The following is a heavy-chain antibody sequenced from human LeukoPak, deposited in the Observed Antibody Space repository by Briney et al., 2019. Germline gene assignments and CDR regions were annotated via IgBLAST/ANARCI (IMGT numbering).Heavy chain of an antibody. CDR1: GGSISSGPYY. V-gene: IGHV4-39*01. CDR3: ARRVGGLLPDRFDY. J-gene: IGHJ4*02. Sequence: SETLSLTCTVSGGSISSGPYYWDWPRQPPGKGLEWIGTIYYSGRTYYNPSLKSRVTISVDTSKSQFSLNLNSVTAADTAVYYCARRVGGLLPDRFDYWGQGTLVTVSS. CDR2: IYYSGRT. D-gene: IGHD1-26*01.